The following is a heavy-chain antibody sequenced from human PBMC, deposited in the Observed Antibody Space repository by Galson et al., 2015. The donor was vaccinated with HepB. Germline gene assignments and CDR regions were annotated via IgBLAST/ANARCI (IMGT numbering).Heavy chain of an antibody. V-gene: IGHV3-21*01. CDR1: GFTFSSYT. CDR3: ARVGDAYYFGSGSYELDY. Sequence: SLRLSCAASGFTFSSYTMNWVRQAPGKGLEWVSSISRNSIYIYNTDSVKGRLTIYRDNAKNSLYLQINSLRAEDTAVYYCARVGDAYYFGSGSYELDYWGQGTLVTVSS. J-gene: IGHJ4*02. D-gene: IGHD3-10*01. CDR2: ISRNSIYI.